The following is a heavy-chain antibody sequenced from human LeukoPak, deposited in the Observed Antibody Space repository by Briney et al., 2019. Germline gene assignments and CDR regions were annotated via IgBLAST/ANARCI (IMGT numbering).Heavy chain of an antibody. D-gene: IGHD4/OR15-4a*01. V-gene: IGHV3-48*01. CDR2: ISLSSSTI. J-gene: IGHJ4*02. Sequence: GGSLRLSCAASGFTFSSYSMNWVRQAPGKGLEWISYISLSSSTIYYADSVKGRFTISRDNAKNSLYLQMNSLRAEDTAVYYCARRAGAYSHPYDYWGQGTLVTVSS. CDR3: ARRAGAYSHPYDY. CDR1: GFTFSSYS.